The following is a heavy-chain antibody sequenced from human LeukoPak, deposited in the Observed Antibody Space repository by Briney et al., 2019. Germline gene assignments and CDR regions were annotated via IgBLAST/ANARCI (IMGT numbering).Heavy chain of an antibody. CDR2: ISGSGGST. CDR3: AKRAGHFLTGYYSDY. Sequence: GGSLRLSCAASGFTFSNYAMRWVRQTPGKGLEWVSAISGSGGSTYYADSVKGRFTISRDNSKNTVYLQMNSLRAEDTAVYYCAKRAGHFLTGYYSDYWGQGTLVTVSS. D-gene: IGHD3/OR15-3a*01. V-gene: IGHV3-23*01. CDR1: GFTFSNYA. J-gene: IGHJ4*02.